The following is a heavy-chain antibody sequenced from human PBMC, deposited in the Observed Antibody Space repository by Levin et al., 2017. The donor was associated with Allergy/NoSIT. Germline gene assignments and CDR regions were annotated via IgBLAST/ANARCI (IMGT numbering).Heavy chain of an antibody. CDR2: IYYSGSA. D-gene: IGHD5-18*01. Sequence: SQTLSLTCSISGVSISTSYWSWIRQPPGKGLESIGYIYYSGSANYNPSLKSRVTISIDTSKNQFSLKLASVTAADTAIYYCASFGFAYGYTYWGPGILVTVSS. J-gene: IGHJ4*02. CDR1: GVSISTSY. V-gene: IGHV4-59*01. CDR3: ASFGFAYGYTY.